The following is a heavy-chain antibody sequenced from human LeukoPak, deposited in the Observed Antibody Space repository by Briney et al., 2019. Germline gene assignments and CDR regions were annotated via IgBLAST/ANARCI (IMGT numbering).Heavy chain of an antibody. CDR3: ARVGYYDSRGMDV. J-gene: IGHJ6*02. Sequence: GGSLRLSCAASGFTFSTYAMSWVRQAPGKGLEWVSYISSSSSTIYYADSVKGRFTISRDNAKNSLYLQMNSLRAEDTAVYYCARVGYYDSRGMDVWGQGTTVTVSS. CDR1: GFTFSTYA. D-gene: IGHD3-22*01. V-gene: IGHV3-48*01. CDR2: ISSSSSTI.